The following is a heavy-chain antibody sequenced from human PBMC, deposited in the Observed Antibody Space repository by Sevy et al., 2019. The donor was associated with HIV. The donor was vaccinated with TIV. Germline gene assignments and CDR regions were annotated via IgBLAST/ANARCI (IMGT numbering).Heavy chain of an antibody. J-gene: IGHJ6*02. CDR3: ARDRRAAAADYGMDV. CDR1: GYTFTSYG. V-gene: IGHV1-18*04. D-gene: IGHD6-13*01. Sequence: ASVKVSCKASGYTFTSYGISWVRQAPGQGLEWMGWISAYNGNTNYAQKLQGRVTMTTDTSTSTAYMELRSLGSDDTAVDYCARDRRAAAADYGMDVWGQGTTVTVSS. CDR2: ISAYNGNT.